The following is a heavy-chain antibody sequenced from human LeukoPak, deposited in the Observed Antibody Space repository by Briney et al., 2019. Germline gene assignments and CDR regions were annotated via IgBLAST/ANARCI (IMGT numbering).Heavy chain of an antibody. CDR3: ARDEGAAALRNWFDP. D-gene: IGHD6-13*01. CDR1: GGSISSGDYY. Sequence: PSETLSLTCTVSGGSISSGDYYWSWIRQPPGKGLEWIGYIYYSGSTYYNPSLKSRVTISVDTSKNQFSLKLSSVTAADTAVYYCARDEGAAALRNWFDPWGQGTLVTVSS. J-gene: IGHJ5*02. CDR2: IYYSGST. V-gene: IGHV4-30-4*01.